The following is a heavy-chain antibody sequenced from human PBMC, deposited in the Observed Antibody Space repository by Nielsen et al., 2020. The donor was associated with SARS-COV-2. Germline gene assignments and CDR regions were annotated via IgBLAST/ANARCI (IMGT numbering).Heavy chain of an antibody. V-gene: IGHV3-23*01. CDR3: AKDGPAMVRGVIFVYYFDY. Sequence: GGSLRLSCIASGFTFNIYAMAWVRRTPGRGLQWVSGISASGGSTYYTDSVKGRFAVSRDNSRNTLYLQMNSLRAEDTAVYYCAKDGPAMVRGVIFVYYFDYWGQGTLVTVSS. J-gene: IGHJ4*02. D-gene: IGHD3-10*01. CDR2: ISASGGST. CDR1: GFTFNIYA.